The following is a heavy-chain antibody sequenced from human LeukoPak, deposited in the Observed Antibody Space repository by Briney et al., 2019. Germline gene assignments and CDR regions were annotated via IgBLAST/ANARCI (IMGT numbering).Heavy chain of an antibody. J-gene: IGHJ6*02. D-gene: IGHD4-17*01. CDR2: ISGDGGST. CDR3: AKDSTVTTFIRGYYYYYGMDV. V-gene: IGHV3-43*02. Sequence: GGSLRLSCAASGFTFDDYAMHWVRQAPGKGLEWVSLISGDGGSTYYADSVKGRFTISRDNSKNSLYLQMNSLRTEDTALYYCAKDSTVTTFIRGYYYYYGMDVWGQGTTVTVSS. CDR1: GFTFDDYA.